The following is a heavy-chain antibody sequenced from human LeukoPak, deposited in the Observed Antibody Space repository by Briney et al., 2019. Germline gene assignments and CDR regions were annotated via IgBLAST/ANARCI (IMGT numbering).Heavy chain of an antibody. J-gene: IGHJ4*02. Sequence: ASVKVSCKASGYTFTNYYMNWVRQAPGRGLDWMGIINPSGGSTNHAQKFQGRVTMTRDTSTSTVYMELSSLRSEDTAVYYCARDLNYYDSNGYDYWGQGTLVTVSS. CDR3: ARDLNYYDSNGYDY. D-gene: IGHD3-22*01. CDR1: GYTFTNYY. V-gene: IGHV1-46*01. CDR2: INPSGGST.